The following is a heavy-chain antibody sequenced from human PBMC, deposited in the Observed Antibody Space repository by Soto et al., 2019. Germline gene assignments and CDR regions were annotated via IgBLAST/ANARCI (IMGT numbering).Heavy chain of an antibody. CDR3: VRTPNNHRFKVFH. Sequence: QVQLVQSGPEMKKPGSSVKVSCKISGGTFSGTAINWVRQAPGQGHEWVGGIIPVFATTHYPQKFQGRVTITADRPTNTVYLELNRLETDDPAVFHCVRTPNNHRFKVFHRGQGTRVNLSP. V-gene: IGHV1-69*01. D-gene: IGHD1-20*01. J-gene: IGHJ4*03. CDR2: IIPVFATT. CDR1: GGTFSGTA.